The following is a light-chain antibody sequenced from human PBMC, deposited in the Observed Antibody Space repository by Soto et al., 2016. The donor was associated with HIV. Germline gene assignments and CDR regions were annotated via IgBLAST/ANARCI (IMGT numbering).Light chain of an antibody. J-gene: IGKJ2*01. V-gene: IGKV1-6*01. CDR3: LQDYSYPYT. Sequence: SGVPSRFSGSAFGTDFTLTISSLQPEDSASYFCLQDYSYPYTFGQGTKLEIK.